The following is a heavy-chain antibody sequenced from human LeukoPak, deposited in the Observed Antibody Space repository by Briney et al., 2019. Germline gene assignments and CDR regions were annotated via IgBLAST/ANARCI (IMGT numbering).Heavy chain of an antibody. J-gene: IGHJ4*02. CDR1: GYTLTELS. CDR2: FDPEDGET. Sequence: ASVKVSCKVSGYTLTELSMHWVRQAPGKGLEWMGGFDPEDGETIYAQKFQGRVTMTEDTSTDTAYMELSSLRSEDTAVYYCASPDSSYGGFDYWGQGTLVTVSS. V-gene: IGHV1-24*01. D-gene: IGHD3-22*01. CDR3: ASPDSSYGGFDY.